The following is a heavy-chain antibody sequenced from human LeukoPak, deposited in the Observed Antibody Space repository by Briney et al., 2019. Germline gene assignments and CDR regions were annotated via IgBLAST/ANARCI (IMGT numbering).Heavy chain of an antibody. V-gene: IGHV4-39*01. J-gene: IGHJ3*01. CDR2: IYHSGST. D-gene: IGHD3-16*01. CDR3: ARHAGRGTYERAFDV. CDR1: GGSISSGSYY. Sequence: PSETLSLTCTVSGGSISSGSYYWGWIRQPPGKGLEWIGSIYHSGSTYYKPSLKSRVTISVDTSNKQFSLKLSSVTAADTSVYYCARHAGRGTYERAFDVWGQGTLVTVSS.